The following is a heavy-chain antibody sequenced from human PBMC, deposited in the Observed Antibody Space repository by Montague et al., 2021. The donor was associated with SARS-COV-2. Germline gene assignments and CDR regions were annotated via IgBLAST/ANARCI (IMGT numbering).Heavy chain of an antibody. Sequence: SETLSLTCSASGVSITNYYWSWIRQFPGKELEWIGTVSNTGGTNKNPSLMSRVTISRDTSSGQVSMRLRSVTAADTAFYFCARIERGFWRDLVVFDVWGPGTLVTVSS. D-gene: IGHD3-3*01. J-gene: IGHJ3*01. CDR3: ARIERGFWRDLVVFDV. V-gene: IGHV4-59*12. CDR2: VSNTGGT. CDR1: GVSITNYY.